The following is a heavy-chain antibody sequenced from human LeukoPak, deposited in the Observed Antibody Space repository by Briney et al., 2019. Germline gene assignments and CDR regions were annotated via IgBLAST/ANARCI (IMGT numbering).Heavy chain of an antibody. CDR3: ARADFDWLPTFDY. D-gene: IGHD3-9*01. J-gene: IGHJ4*02. CDR1: GGTFISYA. CDR2: ITPIFGTA. V-gene: IGHV1-69*01. Sequence: SVKVSCKASGGTFISYAISWVRQAPGQGLEWMGGITPIFGTANYAQKFQGRVTITADESTSTAYMELSSLRSEDTAVYYCARADFDWLPTFDYWGQGTLVTVSS.